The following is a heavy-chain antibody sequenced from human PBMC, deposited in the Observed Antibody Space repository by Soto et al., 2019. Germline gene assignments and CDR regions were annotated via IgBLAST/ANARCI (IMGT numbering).Heavy chain of an antibody. J-gene: IGHJ4*02. D-gene: IGHD4-17*01. CDR3: ARGWTTPIDY. V-gene: IGHV3-33*01. CDR2: IRYDGSDP. CDR1: GFTFRSYG. Sequence: QVLLVESGGGVVQPGGSLRLSCGASGFTFRSYGMHWVRQAPGKGLEWVAVIRYDGSDPEYADSVKGRVTISRDNSQNMLYLQMNSLSADDTAVYYCARGWTTPIDYWGQGTLVTVSS.